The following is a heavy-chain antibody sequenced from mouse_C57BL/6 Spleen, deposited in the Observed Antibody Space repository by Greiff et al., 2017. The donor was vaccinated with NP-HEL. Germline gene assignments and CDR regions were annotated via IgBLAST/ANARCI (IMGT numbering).Heavy chain of an antibody. V-gene: IGHV1-76*01. CDR3: AREGDLSVYWYFDV. CDR2: IYPGSGNT. D-gene: IGHD3-3*01. J-gene: IGHJ1*03. CDR1: GYTFTDYY. Sequence: VQLQQSGAELVRPGASVKLSCKASGYTFTDYYINWVKQRPGQGLEWIAMIYPGSGNTYYNEKFKGKATLTAEKSSSTAYMQLSSLTSEDSAVYFCAREGDLSVYWYFDVWGTGTTVTVSS.